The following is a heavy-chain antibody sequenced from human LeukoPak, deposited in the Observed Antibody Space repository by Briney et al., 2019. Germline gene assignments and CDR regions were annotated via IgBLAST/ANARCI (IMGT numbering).Heavy chain of an antibody. D-gene: IGHD6-19*01. CDR1: GFTFSSYS. J-gene: IGHJ4*02. Sequence: PGGSLRLSCAASGFTFSSYSMNWVRQAPGKGLEWVSSISSSSSYIYYADSVKGRFTISRDNAKNSLYLQMNSLRAEDTALYYCAKGRIAVAGVFDYWGQGTLVTVSS. CDR3: AKGRIAVAGVFDY. CDR2: ISSSSSYI. V-gene: IGHV3-21*04.